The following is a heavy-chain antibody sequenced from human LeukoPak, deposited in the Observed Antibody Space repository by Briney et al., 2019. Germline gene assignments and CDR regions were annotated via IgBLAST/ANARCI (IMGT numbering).Heavy chain of an antibody. J-gene: IGHJ4*02. CDR2: ISYDGSNK. CDR3: ARPRTGAAGSPFDY. Sequence: GGSLRLSCAASGFTFSSYGMHWVRQAPGKGLEWVAVISYDGSNKYYADSVKGRFTISRDNSKNTLYLQMNSLRAEDTAVYYCARPRTGAAGSPFDYWGQGTLVTVSS. D-gene: IGHD1-26*01. CDR1: GFTFSSYG. V-gene: IGHV3-30*03.